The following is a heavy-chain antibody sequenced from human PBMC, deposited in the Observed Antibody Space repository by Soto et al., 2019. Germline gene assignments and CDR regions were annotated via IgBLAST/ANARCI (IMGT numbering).Heavy chain of an antibody. Sequence: GESLKISCKGSGYSFTSYWIGWVRQMPGKGLEWMGIIYPGDSDTRYSPSFQGQVTISADKSISTAYLQWSSLKASDTAMYYCARQRAAASGGYYYYGVDVWGQGTTVTVSS. V-gene: IGHV5-51*01. CDR1: GYSFTSYW. D-gene: IGHD6-13*01. CDR2: IYPGDSDT. CDR3: ARQRAAASGGYYYYGVDV. J-gene: IGHJ6*02.